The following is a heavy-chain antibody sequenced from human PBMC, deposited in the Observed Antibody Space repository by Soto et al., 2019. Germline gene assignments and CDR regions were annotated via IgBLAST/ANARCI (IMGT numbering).Heavy chain of an antibody. V-gene: IGHV4-30-2*01. CDR3: ARGSITGTTVWGYFDY. D-gene: IGHD1-20*01. CDR1: GFSISSGGYS. Sequence: SETLSLTCAVSGFSISSGGYSWSWIRQPPGKGLEWIGYIYHSGSTYYNPSLKSRVTISVDRSKNQFSLKLSSVTAADTAVYYCARGSITGTTVWGYFDYWGQGTLVTVSS. CDR2: IYHSGST. J-gene: IGHJ4*02.